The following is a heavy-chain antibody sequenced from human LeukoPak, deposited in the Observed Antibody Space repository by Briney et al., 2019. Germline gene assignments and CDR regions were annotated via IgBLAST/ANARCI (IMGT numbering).Heavy chain of an antibody. CDR3: ARVFRMVYAITRRNYYYYGMDV. D-gene: IGHD2-8*01. CDR2: MNPNSGNT. CDR1: GYTFTSYD. V-gene: IGHV1-8*01. Sequence: GASVKVSCKASGYTFTSYDINWVRQATGQGLEWMGWMNPNSGNTGYAQKFQGRVTMTRNTSISTAYMELSSLRSEDTAVYYCARVFRMVYAITRRNYYYYGMDVWGQGTTVTVSS. J-gene: IGHJ6*02.